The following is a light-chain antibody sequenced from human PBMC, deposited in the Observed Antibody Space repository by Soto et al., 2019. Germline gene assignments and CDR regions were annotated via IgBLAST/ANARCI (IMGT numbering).Light chain of an antibody. J-gene: IGLJ3*02. V-gene: IGLV4-60*02. CDR1: SGHSSYI. CDR2: LEGSGSY. CDR3: ETGDSNTRV. Sequence: QLVLTQSSSASASLGSSVKLTCTLSSGHSSYIIAWHQQQPGKAPRYLMKLEGSGSYNKGSGVPDRVSGSSSGADRYLTISNLQFEDEADYYCETGDSNTRVFGGGTPLTVL.